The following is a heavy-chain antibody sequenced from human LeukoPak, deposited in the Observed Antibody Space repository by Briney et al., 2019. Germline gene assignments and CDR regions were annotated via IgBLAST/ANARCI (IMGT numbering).Heavy chain of an antibody. J-gene: IGHJ4*02. CDR1: GNTLTEFA. D-gene: IGHD3-3*01. Sequence: ASVKVSCKVSGNTLTEFALHWVRQAPGKGLEWMGGFDPEAAETIYAESFQGRVAMTEDTSTDTGYMELSSLRSDDTAVYYCTTSRYNFWSGFTYWGQGTLVTVSS. CDR2: FDPEAAET. CDR3: TTSRYNFWSGFTY. V-gene: IGHV1-24*01.